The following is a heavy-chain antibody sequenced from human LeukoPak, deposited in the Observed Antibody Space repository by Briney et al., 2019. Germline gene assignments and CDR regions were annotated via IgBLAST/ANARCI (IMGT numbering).Heavy chain of an antibody. CDR1: GYTFTSYG. V-gene: IGHV1-2*04. CDR3: ARTSVAGTFGAFDI. J-gene: IGHJ3*02. Sequence: ASVKVSCKASGYTFTSYGISWVRQAPGQGLEWMGWINPNSGGTNYAQKFQGWVTMTRDTSISTAYMELSRLRSDDTAVYYCARTSVAGTFGAFDIWGQGTMVTVSS. D-gene: IGHD6-19*01. CDR2: INPNSGGT.